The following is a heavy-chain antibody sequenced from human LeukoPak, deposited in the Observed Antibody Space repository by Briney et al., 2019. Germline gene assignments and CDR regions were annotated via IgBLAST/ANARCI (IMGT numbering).Heavy chain of an antibody. V-gene: IGHV4-39*07. J-gene: IGHJ6*02. CDR3: ARDPRYSGSHDGMDV. CDR1: GGSISSGSYY. Sequence: SETLSLTCTVSGGSISSGSYYWGWIRQPPGKGLEWIGSIYYSGSTYYNPSLKSRVTISVDTSKNQFSLKLSSVTAADTAVYYCARDPRYSGSHDGMDVWGQGTTVTVSS. D-gene: IGHD1-26*01. CDR2: IYYSGST.